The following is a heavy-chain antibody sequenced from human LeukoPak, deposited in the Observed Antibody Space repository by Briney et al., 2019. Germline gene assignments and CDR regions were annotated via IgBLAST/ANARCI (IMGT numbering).Heavy chain of an antibody. CDR1: GFTFSSYW. CDR2: INSDGSST. D-gene: IGHD3-22*01. CDR3: ALPIGGYYDSSGYFRY. Sequence: GGSLRLSCAASGFTFSSYWMHWVRQGPGKGLVWVSRINSDGSSTNYTDSVKGRFTISRDNAKNTLFLHMNSLRAEDTVVYYCALPIGGYYDSSGYFRYWGQGTLVTVSS. V-gene: IGHV3-74*01. J-gene: IGHJ4*02.